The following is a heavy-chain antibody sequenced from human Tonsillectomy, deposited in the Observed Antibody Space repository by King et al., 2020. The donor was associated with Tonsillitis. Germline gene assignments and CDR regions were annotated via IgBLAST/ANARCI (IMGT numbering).Heavy chain of an antibody. J-gene: IGHJ4*02. V-gene: IGHV3-30*18. CDR2: ISYDGSNK. CDR3: AKDHPEYYYDNSGYYY. Sequence: QLVQSGGGVVQPGRSLRLSCASSGFTFSSYGMHWVRQAPGKGLEWVAVISYDGSNKYYAESVKGRFTISRDNSKNTLYLQMNSLRAEDTAVYYCAKDHPEYYYDNSGYYYWGQGTLVTVSS. CDR1: GFTFSSYG. D-gene: IGHD3-22*01.